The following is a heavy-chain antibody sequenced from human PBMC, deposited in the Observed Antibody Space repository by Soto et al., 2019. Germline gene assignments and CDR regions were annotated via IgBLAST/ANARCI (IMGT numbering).Heavy chain of an antibody. D-gene: IGHD6-13*01. V-gene: IGHV3-11*04. J-gene: IGHJ4*02. Sequence: GGSLRLSCAASGFTFSDYYMSWIRQAPGKGLEWVSYISSSGSTIYFADSVKGRFTISRDNSKNTLYLQMSGLRAEDTAVYYCARVYSSSYHYFDYWGQGTLVTVSS. CDR3: ARVYSSSYHYFDY. CDR2: ISSSGSTI. CDR1: GFTFSDYY.